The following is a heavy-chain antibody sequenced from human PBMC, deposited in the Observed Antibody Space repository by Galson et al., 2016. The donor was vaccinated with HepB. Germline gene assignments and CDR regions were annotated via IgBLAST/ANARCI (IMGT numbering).Heavy chain of an antibody. J-gene: IGHJ4*02. CDR1: GFSFNTNGGVG. Sequence: PALVKPTPTQTLTLTCTFSGFSFNTNGGVGVGWIRQSPGKALEWLGIIYWDDDKRYSPSLKNRVTITKDTSKNQVVLTMTNMDPVDTGTYYCARRDIGDWPAFDYWGQGALVSVSS. D-gene: IGHD2-21*02. CDR2: IYWDDDK. V-gene: IGHV2-5*02. CDR3: ARRDIGDWPAFDY.